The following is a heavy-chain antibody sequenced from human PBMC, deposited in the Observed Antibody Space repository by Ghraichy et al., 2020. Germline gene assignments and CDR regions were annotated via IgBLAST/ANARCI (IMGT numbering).Heavy chain of an antibody. D-gene: IGHD3-10*01. V-gene: IGHV3-66*02. CDR2: IYSGGST. CDR1: GFTVSSNY. J-gene: IGHJ3*02. CDR3: ARDRWFGEPQDAFDI. Sequence: GGSLRLSCAASGFTVSSNYMSWVRQAPGKGLEWVSVIYSGGSTYYADSVKGRFTISRDNSKNTLYLQMNSLRAEDTAVDYCARDRWFGEPQDAFDIWGQGTMVTVSS.